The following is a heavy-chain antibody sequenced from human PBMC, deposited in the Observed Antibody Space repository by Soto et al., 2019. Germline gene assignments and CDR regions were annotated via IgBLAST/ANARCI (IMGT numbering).Heavy chain of an antibody. Sequence: SETLSLTCTVSGGSISSSSYYWGWIRQPPGKGLEWIGSIYYSGSTYYNPSLKSRVTISVDTSKNQFSLKLSSVTAADTAVYYCASHPGKYTVGLPDYYYYIDVCGRATTVT. J-gene: IGHJ6*03. D-gene: IGHD4-4*01. CDR3: ASHPGKYTVGLPDYYYYIDV. CDR2: IYYSGST. V-gene: IGHV4-39*01. CDR1: GGSISSSSYY.